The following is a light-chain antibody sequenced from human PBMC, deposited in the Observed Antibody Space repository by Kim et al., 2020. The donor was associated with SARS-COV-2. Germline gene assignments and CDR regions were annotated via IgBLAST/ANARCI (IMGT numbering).Light chain of an antibody. J-gene: IGKJ4*01. Sequence: EVVLTQSPVTLSLSPGERATLSCRASQSVSSYLAWYQQKPGQAPRLILYDASNRATGVPARFSGSGSGTDFTLTISSLEPEDFAVFYCQQRKHWPLTFGGGTKLEI. CDR2: DAS. V-gene: IGKV3-11*01. CDR1: QSVSSY. CDR3: QQRKHWPLT.